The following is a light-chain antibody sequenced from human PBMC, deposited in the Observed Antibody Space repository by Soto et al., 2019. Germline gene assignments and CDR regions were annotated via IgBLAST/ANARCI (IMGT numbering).Light chain of an antibody. V-gene: IGKV3-15*01. CDR1: QNINNK. J-gene: IGKJ4*01. Sequence: EIVVTQSPATLSLSPGQRATLSCRTSQNINNKLVWYQQKPGQAPRLLFYGALTRATCIPARFSGSGSGTEFTLTIGSVRCEDFAVYSCQRYNNWPLSVGGGTKVEIK. CDR2: GAL. CDR3: QRYNNWPLS.